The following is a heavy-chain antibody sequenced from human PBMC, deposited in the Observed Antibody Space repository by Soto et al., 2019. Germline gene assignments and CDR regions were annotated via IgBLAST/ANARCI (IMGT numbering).Heavy chain of an antibody. Sequence: QVQLVESGGDLVKPGGSLRLSCAASGFTFSDYYMSWIRQAPGKGLEWVSYISSSGSTIYYADSVKGRFTISRDNAKNSLYLQMNSLRAEDTAVYYCARDLAYCTNGVCYLEYRRDAFDIWGQGTMVTVSS. J-gene: IGHJ3*02. CDR3: ARDLAYCTNGVCYLEYRRDAFDI. V-gene: IGHV3-11*01. D-gene: IGHD2-8*01. CDR2: ISSSGSTI. CDR1: GFTFSDYY.